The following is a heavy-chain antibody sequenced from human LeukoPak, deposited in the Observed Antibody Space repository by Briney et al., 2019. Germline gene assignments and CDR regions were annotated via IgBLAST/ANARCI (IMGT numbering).Heavy chain of an antibody. D-gene: IGHD6-13*01. V-gene: IGHV3-23*01. Sequence: PGGSLRLSCAASGFTFSSYWMSWVRQAPGKGLEWVSDISGSGGSTYYADSVKGRFTISRDNSKNTLYLQMNSLRAEDTAVYYCAKEHGGSSWYEDAFDIWGQGTMVTVSS. CDR1: GFTFSSYW. CDR3: AKEHGGSSWYEDAFDI. J-gene: IGHJ3*02. CDR2: ISGSGGST.